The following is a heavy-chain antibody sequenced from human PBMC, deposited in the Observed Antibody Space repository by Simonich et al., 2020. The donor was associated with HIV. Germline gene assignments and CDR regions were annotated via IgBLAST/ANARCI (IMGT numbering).Heavy chain of an antibody. J-gene: IGHJ3*02. Sequence: QVLLQESGPGLVKPSETLSLTCSVSGGSIDSSNYYWGWIRQSPGKGLEWIGSVYYSGNTYYNPSLKSRFTISVDTSKNQFSLKLSSVTAADTAVYYCARVGIRMYAFDIWGQGTMVTVSS. D-gene: IGHD1-20*01. CDR3: ARVGIRMYAFDI. CDR2: VYYSGNT. V-gene: IGHV4-39*07. CDR1: GGSIDSSNYY.